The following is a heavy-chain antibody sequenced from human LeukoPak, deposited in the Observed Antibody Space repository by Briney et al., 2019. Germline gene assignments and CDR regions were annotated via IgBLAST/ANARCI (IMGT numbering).Heavy chain of an antibody. V-gene: IGHV4-34*01. CDR1: GGSFSGYY. D-gene: IGHD3-3*01. CDR3: ARREYGFGFQR. CDR2: INHSGST. J-gene: IGHJ1*01. Sequence: PSETLSLTCAVYGGSFSGYYWSWIRQPPGKGLEWIGEINHSGSTNYNPSLKSRVTISVDTSKNQFSLKLSSVTAADTAVYYCARREYGFGFQRWGQGTLVTVSS.